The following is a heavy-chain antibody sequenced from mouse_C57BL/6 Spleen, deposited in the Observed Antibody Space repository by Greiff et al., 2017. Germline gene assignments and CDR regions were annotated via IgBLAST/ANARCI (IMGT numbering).Heavy chain of an antibody. CDR3: ARREVYYYGSSRYYYAMDY. Sequence: QVQLQQSGAELVKPGASVKLSCKASGYTFTSYWMHWVKQRPGRGLEWIGRIDPNSGGTKYNEKFKSKATLTVDKPSSTAYMQLSSLTSEDSAVYYCARREVYYYGSSRYYYAMDYWGQGTSVTVSS. J-gene: IGHJ4*01. CDR1: GYTFTSYW. CDR2: IDPNSGGT. V-gene: IGHV1-72*01. D-gene: IGHD1-1*01.